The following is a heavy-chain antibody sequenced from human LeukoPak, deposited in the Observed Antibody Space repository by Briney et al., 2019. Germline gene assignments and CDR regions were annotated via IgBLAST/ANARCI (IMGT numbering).Heavy chain of an antibody. CDR2: IIPILGIA. CDR3: ARAMVRGVIDY. J-gene: IGHJ4*02. CDR1: GGTFSSYA. V-gene: IGHV1-69*04. D-gene: IGHD3-10*01. Sequence: SVKVSCKASGGTFSSYAISWVRQAPGQGLEWMGRIIPILGIANYAQKFQGRVTITADKSTSTAYMELSSLRSEDTAVYYCARAMVRGVIDYWGQGTLVTVSS.